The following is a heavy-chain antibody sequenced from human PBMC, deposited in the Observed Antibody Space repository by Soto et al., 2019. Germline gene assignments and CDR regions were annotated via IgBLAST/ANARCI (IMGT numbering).Heavy chain of an antibody. D-gene: IGHD2-15*01. Sequence: SETLSLTCAVYGGSFSGYYWSWIRQPPGKGLEWIGEINHSGSTNYNPSLKSRVTISVDTSKNQFSLKLSSVTAADTAVYYCARGGGYCSGGSCYGPRGWFDPWGQGTLVTVSS. J-gene: IGHJ5*02. CDR3: ARGGGYCSGGSCYGPRGWFDP. V-gene: IGHV4-34*01. CDR2: INHSGST. CDR1: GGSFSGYY.